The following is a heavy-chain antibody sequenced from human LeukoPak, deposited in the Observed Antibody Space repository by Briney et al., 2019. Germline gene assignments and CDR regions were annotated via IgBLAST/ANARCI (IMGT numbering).Heavy chain of an antibody. CDR3: ANDFDH. Sequence: GGSLRLSCAASGFTFNNYAMSWVRQAPGKDLEWVSTISGSDDNTYYADSVKGRFTISRDISKNTLYLQMNSLRADDTALYYCANDFDHWGQGTLVTVSS. CDR1: GFTFNNYA. J-gene: IGHJ4*02. CDR2: ISGSDDNT. V-gene: IGHV3-23*01.